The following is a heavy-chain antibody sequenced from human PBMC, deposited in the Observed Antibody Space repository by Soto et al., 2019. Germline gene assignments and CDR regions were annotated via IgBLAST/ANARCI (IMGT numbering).Heavy chain of an antibody. CDR1: GFTFSDYD. Sequence: EVALVESGGGLVQPGGSLTLSCTTSGFTFSDYDMHWVSQASGEGPEWVAAIGHGFDTYYADSVRGRFTISRDNAKNSFYLQMTSLSVEDTAMFYCASLVARRYWDQGSLVTFSS. CDR2: IGHGFDT. V-gene: IGHV3-13*04. J-gene: IGHJ4*02. D-gene: IGHD2-8*02. CDR3: ASLVARRY.